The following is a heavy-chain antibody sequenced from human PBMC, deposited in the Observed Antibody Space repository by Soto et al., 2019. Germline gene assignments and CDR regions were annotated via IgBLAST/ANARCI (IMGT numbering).Heavy chain of an antibody. Sequence: QVQLVQSGAEVKKPGASVKVSCKASGYTFTSYDINWVRHATGQGLEWMGWLNPNSGNTGFAQKFQGRVTLTRNTSVNTAYIELSRLRSDDTAIYYCATSGGGWYLYWGQGTLVTVSS. CDR3: ATSGGGWYLY. V-gene: IGHV1-8*01. CDR2: LNPNSGNT. CDR1: GYTFTSYD. J-gene: IGHJ4*02. D-gene: IGHD6-19*01.